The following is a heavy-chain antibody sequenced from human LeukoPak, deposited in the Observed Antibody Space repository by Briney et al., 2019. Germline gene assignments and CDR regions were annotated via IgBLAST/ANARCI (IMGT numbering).Heavy chain of an antibody. J-gene: IGHJ4*02. Sequence: GGSLRLSCAASGFTFTDSYMTWVRQAPGKGLEWLSYISGSGDDTNYADSVRGRFTISRDNAKNSLYLQMNSLRVEDTAVYYCARNPRTVRIWGQGTLVTVSS. CDR3: ARNPRTVRI. CDR2: ISGSGDDT. V-gene: IGHV3-11*06. D-gene: IGHD1-1*01. CDR1: GFTFTDSY.